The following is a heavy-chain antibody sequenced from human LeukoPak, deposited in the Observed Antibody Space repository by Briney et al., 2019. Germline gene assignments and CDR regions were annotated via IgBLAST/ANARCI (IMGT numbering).Heavy chain of an antibody. Sequence: SETLSLTCTVSGGSISSSSYYWGWIRQPPGTGLEWIGSIYYSGSTYYNPSLKSRVTISVGTSKNQFSLKLSSVTAADTAVYYCARLGNYYDSSGYEIYYFDYWGQGTLVTVSS. V-gene: IGHV4-39*01. CDR1: GGSISSSSYY. CDR3: ARLGNYYDSSGYEIYYFDY. CDR2: IYYSGST. J-gene: IGHJ4*02. D-gene: IGHD3-22*01.